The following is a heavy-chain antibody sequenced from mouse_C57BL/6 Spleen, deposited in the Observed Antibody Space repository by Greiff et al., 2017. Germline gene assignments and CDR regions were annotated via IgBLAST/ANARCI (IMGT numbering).Heavy chain of an antibody. CDR3: AGGWGDYYAMDY. Sequence: VQLQQSVAELVRPGASVKLSCTASGFNIKNTYMHWVKQRPEQGLEWIGRIDPANGNTKYAPKFQGRATITADTSSTPADLQTSSLTSEDTAIYSCAGGWGDYYAMDYWGQGTSVTVSS. D-gene: IGHD1-1*02. CDR1: GFNIKNTY. CDR2: IDPANGNT. V-gene: IGHV14-3*01. J-gene: IGHJ4*01.